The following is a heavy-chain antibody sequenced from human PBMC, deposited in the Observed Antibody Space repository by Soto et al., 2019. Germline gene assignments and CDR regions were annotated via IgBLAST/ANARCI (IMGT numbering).Heavy chain of an antibody. J-gene: IGHJ4*01. Sequence: QVQLQESGPGLVQPSQTLSLTCTVSGGSISSGGYYWSWIHQHPGTGLEWIGHISYSGSTYYTTSLKSRVTISVDTSRNQFSLIVNSVTAADTAVYYCARGVLHWGQGTLVTVSS. V-gene: IGHV4-31*03. CDR1: GGSISSGGYY. CDR3: ARGVLH. CDR2: ISYSGST.